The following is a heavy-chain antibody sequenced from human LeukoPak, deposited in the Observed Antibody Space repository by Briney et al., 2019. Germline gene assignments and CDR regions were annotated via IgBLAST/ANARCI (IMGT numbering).Heavy chain of an antibody. CDR3: ARDWGYCSSTSCHLFDY. V-gene: IGHV3-53*01. Sequence: GGSLRLSCAASGFTVSSNYMSWVRQAPGKGLEWVSVIYTGGSTYYADSVKGRFTISRDNSKNTLYLQMNSLRAEDTAVYYCARDWGYCSSTSCHLFDYWGQGTLVTVSS. J-gene: IGHJ4*02. D-gene: IGHD2-2*01. CDR2: IYTGGST. CDR1: GFTVSSNY.